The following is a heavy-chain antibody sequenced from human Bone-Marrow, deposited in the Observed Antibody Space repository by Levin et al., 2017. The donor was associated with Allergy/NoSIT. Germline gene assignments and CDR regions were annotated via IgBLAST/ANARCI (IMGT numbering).Heavy chain of an antibody. V-gene: IGHV1-2*06. CDR3: ARVWYCSSTSCSAYYDGMDV. CDR2: INPNSGGT. Sequence: ASVKVSCKASGYTFTGYYMHWVRQAPGQGLEWMGRINPNSGGTNYAQKFQGRVTMTRDTSISTAYMELSRLRSDDTAVYYCARVWYCSSTSCSAYYDGMDVWGQGTTVTVSS. CDR1: GYTFTGYY. J-gene: IGHJ6*02. D-gene: IGHD2-2*01.